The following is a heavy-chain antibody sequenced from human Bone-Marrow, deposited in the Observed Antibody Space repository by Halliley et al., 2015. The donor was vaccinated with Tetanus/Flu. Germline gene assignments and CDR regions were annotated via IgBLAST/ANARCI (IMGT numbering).Heavy chain of an antibody. CDR1: GFIFSSYE. CDR3: ARHMGFSSRRTSAFDS. J-gene: IGHJ4*02. CDR2: MSTSGRTI. D-gene: IGHD2-2*01. V-gene: IGHV3-48*03. Sequence: SLRLFCPVSGFIFSSYEMNWVRQAPGKGLEWISYMSTSGRTIFYADSVKGRFTISRDNAKNSLLLLMHSLTVEDTALYYCARHMGFSSRRTSAFDSWGQGALVSVSS.